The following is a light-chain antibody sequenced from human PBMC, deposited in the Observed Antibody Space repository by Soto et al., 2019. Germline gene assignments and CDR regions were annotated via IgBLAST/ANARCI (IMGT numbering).Light chain of an antibody. V-gene: IGKV3-15*01. CDR1: QSVSSN. Sequence: EIVMRQSPATLSVSPGERATLSCRASQSVSSNLAWYQQKPGQAPRLLIYGASTRATGIPARFSGSGSGTDFTLTISRLEPEDFAVYYCQQYGSSSWTFGQGSKVDIK. CDR3: QQYGSSSWT. CDR2: GAS. J-gene: IGKJ1*01.